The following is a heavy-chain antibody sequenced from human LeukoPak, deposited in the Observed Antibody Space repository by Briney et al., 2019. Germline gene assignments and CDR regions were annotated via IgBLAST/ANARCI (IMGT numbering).Heavy chain of an antibody. J-gene: IGHJ4*02. Sequence: GGSLRLSCEAFGFTFRSHAMHWVRQAPGKGLEWVAFISYDGSTKTDVDSVTGRVTISRDNANNSLYLQMNSLRAEDTAVYYCAIMDLGDCSGGSCYFWGQGTLVTVSS. CDR1: GFTFRSHA. CDR3: AIMDLGDCSGGSCYF. CDR2: ISYDGSTK. D-gene: IGHD2-15*01. V-gene: IGHV3-30-3*01.